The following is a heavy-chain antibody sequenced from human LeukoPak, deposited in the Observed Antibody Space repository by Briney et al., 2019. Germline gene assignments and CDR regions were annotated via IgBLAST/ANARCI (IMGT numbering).Heavy chain of an antibody. V-gene: IGHV1-69*06. D-gene: IGHD3-10*01. CDR2: IIPIFGTA. CDR3: ARVGGSGSYRRYYYYMDV. Sequence: GASVKVSCKASGGTLSSYAISWVRQAPGQGLEWMGGIIPIFGTANYAQKFQGRVTITADKSTSTAYMELSSLRSEDTAVYYCARVGGSGSYRRYYYYMDVWGKGTTVTVSS. CDR1: GGTLSSYA. J-gene: IGHJ6*03.